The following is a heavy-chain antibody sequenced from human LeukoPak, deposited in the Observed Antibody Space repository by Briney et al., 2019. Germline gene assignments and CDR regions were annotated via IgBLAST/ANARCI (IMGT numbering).Heavy chain of an antibody. D-gene: IGHD3-3*01. CDR2: INPNSGGT. CDR1: GYTFTGYY. V-gene: IGHV1-2*02. CDR3: ASDRVTHLEWGDDDAFDI. J-gene: IGHJ3*02. Sequence: ASVKVSCKASGYTFTGYYMHWVRQAPGQGLEWMGWINPNSGGTNYAQKFQGRVTMTRDTSISTAYMELSRLRSDDTAVYYCASDRVTHLEWGDDDAFDIWGQGTMVTVSS.